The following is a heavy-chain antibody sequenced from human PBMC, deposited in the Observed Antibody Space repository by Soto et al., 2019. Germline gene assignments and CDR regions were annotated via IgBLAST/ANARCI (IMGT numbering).Heavy chain of an antibody. J-gene: IGHJ5*02. Sequence: PGESLKISCKGSGYTFGTFWIAWVRQMPGKGLEWMGMIYPEDSETKYRPSFEGQVTFSADRSVKTAYLQWTSLKASDTAIYYCARTYCTAPSCYNNWFDPWGQGTLVTVSS. CDR2: IYPEDSET. D-gene: IGHD3-10*01. V-gene: IGHV5-51*01. CDR1: GYTFGTFW. CDR3: ARTYCTAPSCYNNWFDP.